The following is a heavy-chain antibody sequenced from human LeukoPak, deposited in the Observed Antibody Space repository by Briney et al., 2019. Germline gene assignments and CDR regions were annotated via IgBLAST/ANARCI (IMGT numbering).Heavy chain of an antibody. CDR3: AKDMGYCSSATYYGLDY. J-gene: IGHJ4*02. V-gene: IGHV3-23*01. CDR2: VSGGGGTT. D-gene: IGHD2-2*01. Sequence: PGGSLRLSCAASGFTFSSYAMSWVRQAPGKGLEWVSTVSGGGGTTYYADSVKGRFTISRDNSKNTLFLQMNSLRAEDTAIYYCAKDMGYCSSATYYGLDYWGQGTLVTVSS. CDR1: GFTFSSYA.